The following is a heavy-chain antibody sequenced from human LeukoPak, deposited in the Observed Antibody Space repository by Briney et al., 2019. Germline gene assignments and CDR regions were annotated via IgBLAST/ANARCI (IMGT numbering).Heavy chain of an antibody. CDR3: ATGSIVYDF. V-gene: IGHV1-24*01. CDR1: GHTLTEFS. Sequence: ASVKLSCKVSGHTLTEFSMEWVRQAPGKGLEWMGGFDPEEGDTIYAQKFQGRLTMTEDTSTDTAYMELSSLTSEDTAVYYCATGSIVYDFWGQGTLVTVSS. D-gene: IGHD2-21*01. CDR2: FDPEEGDT. J-gene: IGHJ4*02.